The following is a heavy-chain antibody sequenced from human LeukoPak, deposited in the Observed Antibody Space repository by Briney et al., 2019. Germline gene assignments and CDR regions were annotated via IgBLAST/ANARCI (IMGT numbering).Heavy chain of an antibody. D-gene: IGHD4-17*01. Sequence: GRSLRLSCVASGFTFSSYGMHWVRQAPGKGLEWVAVISYDGSNKYYADSVKGRFTISRDNSKNTLYLQMNSLRAEDTAVYYCAKNEEDMTTVYYFDYWGQGTLVTVSS. CDR2: ISYDGSNK. CDR1: GFTFSSYG. V-gene: IGHV3-30*18. J-gene: IGHJ4*02. CDR3: AKNEEDMTTVYYFDY.